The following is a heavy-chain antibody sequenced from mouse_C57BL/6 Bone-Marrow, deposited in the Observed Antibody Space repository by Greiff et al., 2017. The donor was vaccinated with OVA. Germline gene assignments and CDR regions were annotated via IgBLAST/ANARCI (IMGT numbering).Heavy chain of an antibody. V-gene: IGHV1-82*01. CDR1: GYAFSSSW. CDR3: VYGNYGRFAY. CDR2: IYPGDGDT. J-gene: IGHJ3*01. D-gene: IGHD2-1*01. Sequence: QVQLQQSGPELVKPGASVKISCKASGYAFSSSWMNWVKQRPGKGLEWIGRIYPGDGDTNYKGKFKGKATLTADKSSSTAYMQLSSLTSEDSAVYCCVYGNYGRFAYWGQGTLVTVSA.